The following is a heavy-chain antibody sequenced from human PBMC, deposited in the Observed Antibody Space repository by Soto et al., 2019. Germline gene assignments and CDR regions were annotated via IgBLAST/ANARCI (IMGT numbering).Heavy chain of an antibody. CDR3: ARASTTVTTGDYYYYYGMDV. J-gene: IGHJ6*02. CDR1: YGSISRYY. V-gene: IGHV4-59*01. D-gene: IGHD4-17*01. CDR2: IYYSGST. Sequence: TSETLSHTCTVSYGSISRYYLSLILQPPFKLLGWIGYIYYSGSTNYNPSLKSRVTISVDTSKNQFSLKLSSVTAADTAVYYCARASTTVTTGDYYYYYGMDVWGQGTTVTVSS.